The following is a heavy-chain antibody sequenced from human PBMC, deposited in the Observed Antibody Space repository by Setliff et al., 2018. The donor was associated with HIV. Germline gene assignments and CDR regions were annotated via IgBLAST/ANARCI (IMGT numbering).Heavy chain of an antibody. V-gene: IGHV4-31*03. D-gene: IGHD3-22*01. J-gene: IGHJ4*02. CDR2: IYYSGNP. CDR1: GGSISSGYYY. CDR3: ARLGRAIDRGGYSLRFDY. Sequence: PSETLSLTCTVSGGSISSGYYYWSWIRQHPGKGLEWIGYIYYSGNPFYNPSLRSRVTISLDTSKNQFSLKLSSVTAADTAVYYCARLGRAIDRGGYSLRFDYWGQGTLVTVSS.